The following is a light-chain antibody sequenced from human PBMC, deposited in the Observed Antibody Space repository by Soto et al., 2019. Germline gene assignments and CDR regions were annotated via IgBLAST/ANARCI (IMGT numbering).Light chain of an antibody. CDR1: SSNIGGNT. V-gene: IGLV1-44*01. J-gene: IGLJ1*01. CDR3: AAWDDSLNGHV. Sequence: QSVLTQPPSASGTPGQRVTISCSGSSSNIGGNTVSWYQQFPGTAPKLLIYTNNQRPSGVPDRFSGSKSDTSVSLAISALQSEDEAHYYCAAWDDSLNGHVFGTGTKLTVL. CDR2: TNN.